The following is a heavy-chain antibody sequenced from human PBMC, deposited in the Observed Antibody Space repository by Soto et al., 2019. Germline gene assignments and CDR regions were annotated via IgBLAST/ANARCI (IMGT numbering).Heavy chain of an antibody. D-gene: IGHD1-1*01. Sequence: QLVASGGGVVQPGRSLRISCAASGISVGDFAMHWVRQAPGKGLEWVAGTSYDGDRSYYADAVQGQFTISRDNSGETVXXEXXXXXXXXXXXXXXXXXXXXXXXXXPXWLGMDVWGQGITVTVSS. V-gene: IGHV3-30*03. J-gene: IGHJ6*02. CDR1: GISVGDFA. CDR2: TSYDGDRS. CDR3: XXXXXXXXXXXPXWLGMDV.